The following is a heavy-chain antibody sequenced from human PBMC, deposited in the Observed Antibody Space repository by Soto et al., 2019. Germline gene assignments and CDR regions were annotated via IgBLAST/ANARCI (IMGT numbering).Heavy chain of an antibody. CDR3: ARDTSSGSSPFDY. J-gene: IGHJ4*02. Sequence: PGGSLRLSCAASGFTFSSYSMNWVRQAPGKGLGWVSSISSSSSYIYYADSVKGRFTISRDNAKNSLYLQMNSLRAEDTAVYYCARDTSSGSSPFDYWGQGTLVTVSS. CDR2: ISSSSSYI. D-gene: IGHD1-26*01. V-gene: IGHV3-21*01. CDR1: GFTFSSYS.